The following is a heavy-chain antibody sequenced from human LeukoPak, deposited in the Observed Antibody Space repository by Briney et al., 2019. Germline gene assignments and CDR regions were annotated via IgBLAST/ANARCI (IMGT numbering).Heavy chain of an antibody. CDR1: GGSMSSYY. J-gene: IGHJ4*02. CDR3: ARGAARMGNYFDY. Sequence: PSETLSLTCTVSGGSMSSYYWSWIRQPPGKGLEWIGYIYYSGSTNYNPSLKSRITISVDTSKNQFSLKLGSVTAADTAVYYCARGAARMGNYFDYWGQGTLVTVSS. V-gene: IGHV4-59*01. D-gene: IGHD6-6*01. CDR2: IYYSGST.